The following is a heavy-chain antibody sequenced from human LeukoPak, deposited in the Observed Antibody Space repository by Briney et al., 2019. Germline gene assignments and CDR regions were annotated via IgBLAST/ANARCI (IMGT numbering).Heavy chain of an antibody. Sequence: GRSLRLSCAASGITFRSYGMHWVRQAPGKGLEWVAVISYDGSHKYYADSVKGRFTISRDNAKNSLYLQMNSLRAEDTALYYCARGTLKAAATDFDYWGQGTLVTVSS. V-gene: IGHV3-30*03. CDR3: ARGTLKAAATDFDY. D-gene: IGHD6-13*01. CDR2: ISYDGSHK. J-gene: IGHJ4*02. CDR1: GITFRSYG.